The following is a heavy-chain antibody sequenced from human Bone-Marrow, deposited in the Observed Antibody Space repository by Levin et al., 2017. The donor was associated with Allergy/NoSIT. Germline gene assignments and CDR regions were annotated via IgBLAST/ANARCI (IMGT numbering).Heavy chain of an antibody. CDR1: GFTFSTFG. D-gene: IGHD3-10*01. J-gene: IGHJ3*01. CDR3: AKFGAFDV. Sequence: GGSMRLSCVASGFTFSTFGMTWVRQAPGKGLEWVSAITGSDGRAFYADSLEGRFTISRDNPRNTLYLQMNSLRAEDTAVYYCAKFGAFDVWGQGTMVTVSS. V-gene: IGHV3-23*01. CDR2: ITGSDGRA.